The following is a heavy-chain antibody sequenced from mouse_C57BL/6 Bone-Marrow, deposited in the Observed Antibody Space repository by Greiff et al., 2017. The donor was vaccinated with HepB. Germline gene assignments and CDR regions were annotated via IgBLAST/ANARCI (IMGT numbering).Heavy chain of an antibody. D-gene: IGHD2-4*01. V-gene: IGHV1-63*01. J-gene: IGHJ3*01. CDR2: IYPGGGYT. CDR1: GYTFTNYW. CDR3: ALDYDGAWFAY. Sequence: VQLQQSGAELVRPGTSVKMSCKASGYTFTNYWIGWAKQRPGHGLEWIGDIYPGGGYTNYNEKFKGKATLTADKYSRTAYMQFSSLTSEDSAIYYCALDYDGAWFAYWGQGTLVTVSA.